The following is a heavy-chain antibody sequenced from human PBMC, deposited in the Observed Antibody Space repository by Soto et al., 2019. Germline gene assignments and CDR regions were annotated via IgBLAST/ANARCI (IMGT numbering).Heavy chain of an antibody. CDR3: ARDKERQQLGGNYYYILDV. V-gene: IGHV1-69*12. D-gene: IGHD1-1*01. CDR2: IMPVFATP. Sequence: QVQLVQSGAEVKKPGSSVKVSCKASGGTFSTSAISWVRQAPGQGLEWVGGIMPVFATPDYAQKFQGRVTITANESTTTAYLELTSLRTDDTAVYYCARDKERQQLGGNYYYILDVGGQGTAITVSS. J-gene: IGHJ6*02. CDR1: GGTFSTSA.